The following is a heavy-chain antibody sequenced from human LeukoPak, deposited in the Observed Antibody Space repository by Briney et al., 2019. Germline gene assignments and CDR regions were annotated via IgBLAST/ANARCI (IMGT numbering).Heavy chain of an antibody. V-gene: IGHV4-4*02. CDR1: GGSINSSNW. CDR3: ARDRYSSGWYGDFDC. J-gene: IGHJ4*02. Sequence: PSETLSLTCAVSGGSINSSNWWTWVRQPPGKGLEWIGEIYHSGSTNFNPSLRSRVTISVDKSKNHFSLRLTSVTAADTAVYYCARDRYSSGWYGDFDCWCQGTLVTVSS. D-gene: IGHD6-19*01. CDR2: IYHSGST.